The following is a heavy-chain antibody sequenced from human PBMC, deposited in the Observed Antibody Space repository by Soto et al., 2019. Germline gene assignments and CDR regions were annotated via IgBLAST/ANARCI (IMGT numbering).Heavy chain of an antibody. J-gene: IGHJ5*02. D-gene: IGHD3-3*01. CDR3: ARARSARDYDFWSGYGTNWFDP. V-gene: IGHV1-69*02. CDR1: GGTFSSYT. Sequence: QVQLVQSGAEVKKPGSSVKVSCKASGGTFSSYTISWVRQAPGQGLEWMGRIIPILGIANYAQKFQGRVTITADKSTSTAYMELSSLRSEDTAVYYCARARSARDYDFWSGYGTNWFDPWGQGTLVTVSS. CDR2: IIPILGIA.